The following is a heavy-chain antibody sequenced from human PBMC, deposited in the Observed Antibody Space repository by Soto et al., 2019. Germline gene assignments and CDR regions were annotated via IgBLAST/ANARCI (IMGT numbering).Heavy chain of an antibody. Sequence: SETLSLTCAVYGGSFSGYYWSWIRQPPGKWLEWIGEINHSGSTNYNPSLKSRVTISVDTSKNQFSLKLSSVTAADTAVYYCAREVKVAARGIYYYYYYVDVWGKGTTVTVSS. CDR3: AREVKVAARGIYYYYYYVDV. D-gene: IGHD6-6*01. V-gene: IGHV4-34*01. CDR1: GGSFSGYY. J-gene: IGHJ6*03. CDR2: INHSGST.